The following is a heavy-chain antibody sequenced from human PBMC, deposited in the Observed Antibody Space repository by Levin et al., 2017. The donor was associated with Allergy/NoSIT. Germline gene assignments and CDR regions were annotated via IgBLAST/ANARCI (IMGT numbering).Heavy chain of an antibody. CDR2: ISYDGSNK. CDR1: GFTFSSYG. D-gene: IGHD6-13*01. V-gene: IGHV3-30*18. Sequence: GESLKISCAASGFTFSSYGMHWVRQAPGKGLEWVAVISYDGSNKYYADSVKGRFTISRDNSKNTLYLQMNSLRAEDTAVYYCAKDVAGFPAAGTLGYWGQGTLVTVSS. J-gene: IGHJ4*02. CDR3: AKDVAGFPAAGTLGY.